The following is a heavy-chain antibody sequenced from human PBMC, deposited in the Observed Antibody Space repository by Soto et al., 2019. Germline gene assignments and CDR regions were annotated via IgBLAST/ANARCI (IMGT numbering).Heavy chain of an antibody. CDR2: IYHSGST. Sequence: KPSETLSLTXAVSGGSISSSNWWSWVRQPPGKGLEWIGEIYHSGSTNYNPSLKSRVTISVDKSKNQFSLKLSSVTAADTAVYYCAREQQLEDYYYYYYGMDVWGQGTTVTVSS. D-gene: IGHD6-13*01. J-gene: IGHJ6*02. CDR1: GGSISSSNW. CDR3: AREQQLEDYYYYYYGMDV. V-gene: IGHV4-4*02.